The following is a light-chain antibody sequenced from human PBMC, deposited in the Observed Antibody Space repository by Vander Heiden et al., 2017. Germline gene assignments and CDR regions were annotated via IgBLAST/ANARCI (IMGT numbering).Light chain of an antibody. V-gene: IGKV4-1*01. Sequence: DIVMTQSPASLAVSRGERATIDCKSSRSILYNSNNKNYLAWYQQKPGQPPKLLIYWASTRESGVPDRFSGSGSGTDFTLTISSLQAEDVAVYYCQQYYSSPQTFGQGTKLEIK. CDR3: QQYYSSPQT. J-gene: IGKJ2*01. CDR2: WAS. CDR1: RSILYNSNNKNY.